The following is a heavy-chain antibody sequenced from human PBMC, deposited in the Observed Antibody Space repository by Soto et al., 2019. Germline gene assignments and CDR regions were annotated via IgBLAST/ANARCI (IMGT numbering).Heavy chain of an antibody. CDR3: ARSDGRY. CDR1: GVSISSYY. J-gene: IGHJ4*02. CDR2: IYYSGST. Sequence: SETLSLTCTVSGVSISSYYWSWIRQPPGKGLEWIGYIYYSGSTNYNPSLKSRVTISVDTSKNQFSLKLSSVTAADTAVYYCARSDGRYWGQGTLVTVAS. V-gene: IGHV4-59*01.